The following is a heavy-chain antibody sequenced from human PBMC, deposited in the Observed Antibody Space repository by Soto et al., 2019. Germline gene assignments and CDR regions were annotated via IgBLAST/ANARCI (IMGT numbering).Heavy chain of an antibody. Sequence: QVQLVQSGTEVKKPGSSVKVSCKASGDTFSFYTINWVRQAPGLGLEWVGRINPIVSMSNYAQKFQGRVSMTADKSTSTVYMELRSLISDDTAMYFCAASYGSGYRAFDYWGQGALVIVSS. V-gene: IGHV1-69*02. CDR2: INPIVSMS. CDR3: AASYGSGYRAFDY. J-gene: IGHJ4*02. D-gene: IGHD3-10*01. CDR1: GDTFSFYT.